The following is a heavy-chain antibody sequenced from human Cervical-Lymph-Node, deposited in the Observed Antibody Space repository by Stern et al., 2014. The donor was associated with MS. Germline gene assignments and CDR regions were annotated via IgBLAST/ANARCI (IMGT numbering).Heavy chain of an antibody. V-gene: IGHV3-7*01. CDR2: IKHAGIEK. Sequence: EVQLVGSGGGLVQPGGPLSLSCVVFGFTFSNYWMSWVRQAPGKGLEWGANIKHAGIEKYYVDAVKGRFTISRDNAKKSLYLQMNSLRAEDTAVYCCARDVISMIQAYGMDFWGQGTTVTVSS. J-gene: IGHJ6*02. CDR1: GFTFSNYW. CDR3: ARDVISMIQAYGMDF. D-gene: IGHD3-22*01.